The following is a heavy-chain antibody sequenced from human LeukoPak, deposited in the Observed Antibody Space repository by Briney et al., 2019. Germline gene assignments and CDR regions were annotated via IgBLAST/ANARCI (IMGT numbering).Heavy chain of an antibody. D-gene: IGHD6-13*01. Sequence: GASVKVSCKASGYTFTGYYMHWVRQAPGQGLEWMGWINPNSGGTNYAQKLQGSVTITRDTSISTAYMALSRLRSDDTAVYYCARPSSSNWFDYWGQGTLVTVSS. CDR2: INPNSGGT. CDR1: GYTFTGYY. CDR3: ARPSSSNWFDY. V-gene: IGHV1-2*02. J-gene: IGHJ4*02.